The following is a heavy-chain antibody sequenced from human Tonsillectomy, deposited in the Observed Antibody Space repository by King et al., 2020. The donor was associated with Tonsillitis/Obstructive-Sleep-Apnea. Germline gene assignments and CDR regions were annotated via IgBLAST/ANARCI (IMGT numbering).Heavy chain of an antibody. CDR2: IYWDGSST. CDR3: VKDRGFNVGSYFDY. D-gene: IGHD3-10*02. J-gene: IGHJ4*02. Sequence: VQLVESGGVVVQPGGSPRLSCAASGFTFDDYTMHWVRQPPGKGLEWVSLIYWDGSSTSYADSVKGRFTISRDNSKNSLYLQMNSLRIEDTALYYCVKDRGFNVGSYFDYWGQGTLVTVSS. V-gene: IGHV3-43*01. CDR1: GFTFDDYT.